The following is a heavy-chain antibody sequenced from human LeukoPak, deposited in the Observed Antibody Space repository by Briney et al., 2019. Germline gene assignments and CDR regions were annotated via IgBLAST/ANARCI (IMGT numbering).Heavy chain of an antibody. J-gene: IGHJ4*02. CDR1: GGSIGSGTYH. Sequence: SETLSLTCTVSGGSIGSGTYHWGWIRQSPGKGLEWIGSIYYYAGRTFYGPSFKSRASISIDTSKNQFSLKLSSVTAADTAVYYCARGSGTFPLDYWGQGTLVTVSS. D-gene: IGHD2/OR15-2a*01. CDR2: IYYYAGRT. CDR3: ARGSGTFPLDY. V-gene: IGHV4-39*07.